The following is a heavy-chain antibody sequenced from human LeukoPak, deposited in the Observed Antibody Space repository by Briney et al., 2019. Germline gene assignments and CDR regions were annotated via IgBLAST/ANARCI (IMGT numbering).Heavy chain of an antibody. D-gene: IGHD3-3*01. J-gene: IGHJ5*02. CDR2: ISSSSSTI. V-gene: IGHV3-48*01. CDR3: ATFTIFGVDPSS. Sequence: GSLRLSCAASGFTFSSYSMNWVRQAPGKGLEWVSYISSSSSTIYYADSVEGRFTISRDNAKNSLYLQMNSLRAEDTAVYYCATFTIFGVDPSSWGQGTLVTVSS. CDR1: GFTFSSYS.